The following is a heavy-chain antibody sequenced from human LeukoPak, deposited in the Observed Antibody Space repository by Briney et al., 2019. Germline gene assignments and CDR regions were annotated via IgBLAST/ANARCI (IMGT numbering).Heavy chain of an antibody. CDR2: ISGNGGGT. Sequence: PGGSLRLSCAASGFTFSSYAMNWVRQAPGKGLEWVSGISGNGGGTYYADSVKGRFTISRDNSKNTLYLQMNSLRAEDTAVYYCAKARGFCSGGSCYNPFDPWGQGTLVTVSS. J-gene: IGHJ5*02. D-gene: IGHD2-15*01. V-gene: IGHV3-23*01. CDR1: GFTFSSYA. CDR3: AKARGFCSGGSCYNPFDP.